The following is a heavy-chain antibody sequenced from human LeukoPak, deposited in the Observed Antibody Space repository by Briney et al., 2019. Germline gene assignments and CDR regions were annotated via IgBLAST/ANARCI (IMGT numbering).Heavy chain of an antibody. J-gene: IGHJ2*01. CDR1: GFTVSSNY. Sequence: PGGSLRLSCAASGFTVSSNYMSWVRQAPGKGLDWVSIIYSGGSTFYADSVKGRFTIPRDNSKNTLYLQMNSLRAEDTAVYYCARRRMVAALMNWYFDHWGRGTRVTVSS. CDR3: ARRRMVAALMNWYFDH. V-gene: IGHV3-66*02. CDR2: IYSGGST. D-gene: IGHD2-15*01.